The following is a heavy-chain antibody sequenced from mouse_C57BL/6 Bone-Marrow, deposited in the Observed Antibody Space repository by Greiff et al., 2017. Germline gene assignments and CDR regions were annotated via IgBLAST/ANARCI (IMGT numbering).Heavy chain of an antibody. CDR3: ARPGVYGRFAY. J-gene: IGHJ3*01. CDR1: GFTFSSYG. Sequence: EVKLLESGGDLVKPGGSLKLSCAASGFTFSSYGMSWVRQTPDKRLEWVATISSGGSYTDYPDSVKGRFTISRDNAKNTLYLQMSSLKSEDTAMYDGARPGVYGRFAYWGQGTLVTVSA. D-gene: IGHD1-1*01. V-gene: IGHV5-6*01. CDR2: ISSGGSYT.